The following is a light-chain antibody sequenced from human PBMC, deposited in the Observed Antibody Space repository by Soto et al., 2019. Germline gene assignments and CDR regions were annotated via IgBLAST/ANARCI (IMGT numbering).Light chain of an antibody. Sequence: EIVLTQSPGSLSLSPGERATLSCRASQSFDNTFFAWYQKKPGQAPRLLMYGVSKRATGIPDRFSGSGSGTDFTLTISRLEPEDFAVYYCQQYMSSVTFGQGTRVEIK. V-gene: IGKV3-20*01. J-gene: IGKJ1*01. CDR3: QQYMSSVT. CDR1: QSFDNTF. CDR2: GVS.